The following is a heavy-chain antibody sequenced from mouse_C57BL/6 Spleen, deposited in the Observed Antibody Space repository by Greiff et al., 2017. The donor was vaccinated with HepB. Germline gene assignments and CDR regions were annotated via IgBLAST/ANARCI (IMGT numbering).Heavy chain of an antibody. J-gene: IGHJ4*01. V-gene: IGHV5-17*01. CDR3: ARPSTTVVATEYAMDY. CDR2: ISSGSSTI. D-gene: IGHD1-1*01. CDR1: GFTFSDYG. Sequence: EVHLVESGGGLVKPGGSLKLSCAASGFTFSDYGMHWVRQAPEKGLEWVAYISSGSSTIYYADTVKGRFTISRDNAKNTLFLQMTSLRSEDTAMYYCARPSTTVVATEYAMDYWGQGTSVTVSS.